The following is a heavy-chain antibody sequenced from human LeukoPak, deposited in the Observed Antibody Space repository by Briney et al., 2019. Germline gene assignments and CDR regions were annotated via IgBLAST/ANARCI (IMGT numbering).Heavy chain of an antibody. Sequence: GGSLRLSCAASGFTFSSYSMNWVRQAPGKGLEWVSSISSSSSYIYYADSVKGRFTISRDNAKNSLYLQINSLRAEDTAVYYWARDKDRGWFDPWGQGTLVTVSS. CDR1: GFTFSSYS. V-gene: IGHV3-21*01. J-gene: IGHJ5*02. CDR2: ISSSSSYI. CDR3: ARDKDRGWFDP.